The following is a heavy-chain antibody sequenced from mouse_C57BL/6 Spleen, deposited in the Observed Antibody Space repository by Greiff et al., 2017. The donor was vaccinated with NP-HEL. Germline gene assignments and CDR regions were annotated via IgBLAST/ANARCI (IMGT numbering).Heavy chain of an antibody. CDR2: IHPNSGST. D-gene: IGHD2-4*01. CDR1: GYTFTSYW. V-gene: IGHV1-64*01. J-gene: IGHJ3*01. CDR3: ASYDYDGASWFAY. Sequence: QVQLQQPGAELVKPGASVKLSCKASGYTFTSYWMRWVKQRPGQGLEWIGMIHPNSGSTNYHEQFKSKATLTVDKSSSTAYMQLSSLTSEDSAVYYCASYDYDGASWFAYWGQGTLVTVSA.